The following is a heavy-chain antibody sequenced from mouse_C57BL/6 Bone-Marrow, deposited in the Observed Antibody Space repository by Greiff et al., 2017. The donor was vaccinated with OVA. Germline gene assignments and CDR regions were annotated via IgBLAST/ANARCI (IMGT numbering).Heavy chain of an antibody. CDR3: ARGVAADY. J-gene: IGHJ2*01. D-gene: IGHD1-1*01. Sequence: VQLQQSGPELVKPGASVKISCKASGYSFTDYNMNWVKQSHGKSLEWIGVINPYNGGTSYNQKFKGKATLTVDKSSSTAYMELNSLTSEDSAVYYCARGVAADYWGQGTTLTVSS. V-gene: IGHV1-19*01. CDR2: INPYNGGT. CDR1: GYSFTDYN.